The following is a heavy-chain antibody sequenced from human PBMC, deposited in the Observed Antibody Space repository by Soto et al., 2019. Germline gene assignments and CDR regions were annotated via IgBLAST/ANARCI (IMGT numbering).Heavy chain of an antibody. J-gene: IGHJ6*02. CDR2: TYYRSKWYN. V-gene: IGHV6-1*01. Sequence: SQTLSLTCAISGDSVSSNSAALNWIRQSPSRGLEWLGRTYYRSKWYNDYAVSVKGRISINPDTSENLFSLQLNSVTPEDTAVYYCARDRKGGFVMDVWGQGTTVTVSS. D-gene: IGHD3-16*01. CDR1: GDSVSSNSAA. CDR3: ARDRKGGFVMDV.